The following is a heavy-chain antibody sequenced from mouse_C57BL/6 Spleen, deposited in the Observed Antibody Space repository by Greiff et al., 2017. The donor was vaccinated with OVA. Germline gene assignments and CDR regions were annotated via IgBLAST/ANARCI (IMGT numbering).Heavy chain of an antibody. CDR2: ISSGGDYI. CDR1: GFTFSSYA. CDR3: TREDYGSRYFDY. Sequence: EVKVVESGEGLVKPGGSLKLSCAASGFTFSSYAMSWVRQTPEKRLEWVAYISSGGDYIYYADTVKGRFTVSRDNARNTLYLQMSSLKSEDTAMYYCTREDYGSRYFDYWGQGTTLTVSS. V-gene: IGHV5-9-1*02. D-gene: IGHD1-1*01. J-gene: IGHJ2*01.